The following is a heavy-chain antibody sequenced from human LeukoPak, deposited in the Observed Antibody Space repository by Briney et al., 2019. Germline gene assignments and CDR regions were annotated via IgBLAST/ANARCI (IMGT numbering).Heavy chain of an antibody. CDR2: INPNNYYK. Sequence: ASVKVSCKASGYIFTYYYIHWVRQAPGQGLEWMGWINPNNYYKYYAQKFQGRATLTCDTSISTVYMELTRLTSDDTALYYCAVAPGDYWGEGTLVIVSA. J-gene: IGHJ4*02. CDR3: AVAPGDY. V-gene: IGHV1-2*02. CDR1: GYIFTYYY. D-gene: IGHD2-21*01.